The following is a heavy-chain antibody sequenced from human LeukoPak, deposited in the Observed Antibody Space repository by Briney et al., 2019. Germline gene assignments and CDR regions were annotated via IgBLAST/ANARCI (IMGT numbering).Heavy chain of an antibody. CDR3: ARVYSSGYYYGVFDY. Sequence: GESLKISCKGSGYSFTSYWIGWVRQMPGKGLEWMGIIYPGDSDTRYSPSFQGQVTISADKSISTAYLQWSSLKASDTAMYYCARVYSSGYYYGVFDYWGQGTLVTVSS. V-gene: IGHV5-51*01. D-gene: IGHD3-22*01. CDR1: GYSFTSYW. CDR2: IYPGDSDT. J-gene: IGHJ4*02.